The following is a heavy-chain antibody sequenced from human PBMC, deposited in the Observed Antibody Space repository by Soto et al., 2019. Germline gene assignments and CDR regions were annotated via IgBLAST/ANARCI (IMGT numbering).Heavy chain of an antibody. CDR1: GGSITSGNSYS. Sequence: LSLTCAVSGGSITSGNSYSWSWIRQPPGKGLEWIGSISHTGSPSYNPSLKSRLTMSVDKSKNQFSLRLSSVTAADMAVYYCARAVAPYFGTWFDPWGQGILVTVSS. J-gene: IGHJ5*02. D-gene: IGHD3-10*01. V-gene: IGHV4-30-2*01. CDR2: ISHTGSP. CDR3: ARAVAPYFGTWFDP.